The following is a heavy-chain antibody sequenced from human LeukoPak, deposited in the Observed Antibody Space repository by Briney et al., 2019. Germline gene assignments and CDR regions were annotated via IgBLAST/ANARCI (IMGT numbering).Heavy chain of an antibody. CDR2: TYYRSAWYN. J-gene: IGHJ4*02. CDR3: ASFYDTSGRDY. Sequence: SQTLSLTCAISGDSVSSNSAAWNWIRQSPLRGLEWLGRTYYRSAWYNDYALSVKSRITINPDTSKNQFSLQLNSVTPEDTAVYYCASFYDTSGRDYWGQGTLVTVSS. D-gene: IGHD3-22*01. V-gene: IGHV6-1*01. CDR1: GDSVSSNSAA.